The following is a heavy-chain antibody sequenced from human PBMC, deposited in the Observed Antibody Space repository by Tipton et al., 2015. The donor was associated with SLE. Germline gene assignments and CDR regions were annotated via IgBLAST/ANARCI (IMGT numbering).Heavy chain of an antibody. CDR3: ARLEWLLSKPYGMDV. J-gene: IGHJ6*02. Sequence: GSLRLSCAASGFIFSSYWMSWVRQAPGKGLEWVTNINQDGSEKNYLDSMKGRFTVSRDNAKNSLYVQMNSLRAEDTAVYYCARLEWLLSKPYGMDVWGQGTTVTVSS. CDR2: INQDGSEK. V-gene: IGHV3-7*03. CDR1: GFIFSSYW. D-gene: IGHD3-3*01.